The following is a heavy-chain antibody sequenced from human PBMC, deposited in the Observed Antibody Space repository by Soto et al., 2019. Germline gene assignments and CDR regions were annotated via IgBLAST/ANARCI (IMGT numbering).Heavy chain of an antibody. CDR3: ARGEIVMLD. CDR2: TSHNGIT. Sequence: QVQLQESGPGLVEPSETLSPRCTVSGGSMDNERSYWSWIRQSPGRGLEWIGYTSHNGITWYNPSLQSRVSISIDTSDDHFSLEVRSVTAADTAVYYCARGEIVMLDWGQGALVTVSS. CDR1: GGSMDNERSY. J-gene: IGHJ4*02. D-gene: IGHD3-16*01. V-gene: IGHV4-31*03.